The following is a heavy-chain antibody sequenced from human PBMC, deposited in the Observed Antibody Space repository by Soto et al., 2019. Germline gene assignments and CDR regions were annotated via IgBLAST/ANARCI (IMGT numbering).Heavy chain of an antibody. J-gene: IGHJ6*02. D-gene: IGHD1-26*01. CDR3: ARDWAVGGTTAGMDV. V-gene: IGHV6-1*01. CDR1: GDSVSSNSAA. Sequence: SQTLSLTCAISGDSVSSNSAAWNWIRQSPSRGPEWPGRTYYRTKWYNDYAVSVKSRVTINADTSKNQFSLQLNSVTPEDTAVYSCARDWAVGGTTAGMDVWGQGTTVTVSS. CDR2: TYYRTKWYN.